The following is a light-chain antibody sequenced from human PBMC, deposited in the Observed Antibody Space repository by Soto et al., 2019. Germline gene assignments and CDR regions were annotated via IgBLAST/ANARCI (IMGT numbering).Light chain of an antibody. Sequence: QYVLTQPASVSGSPGQSITISCTGTSSDVGGYNYVSWYQQHPGKAPKLMIYDVSNRPSGVSNRFSGSKSGNTASLTISGLQAEDEADYYCSSYTSSSTFFGGGTKLTVL. CDR1: SSDVGGYNY. V-gene: IGLV2-14*01. J-gene: IGLJ2*01. CDR2: DVS. CDR3: SSYTSSSTF.